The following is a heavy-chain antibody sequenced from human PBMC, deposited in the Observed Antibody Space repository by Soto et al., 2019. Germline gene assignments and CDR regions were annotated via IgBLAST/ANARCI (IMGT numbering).Heavy chain of an antibody. CDR3: AKYEYSGYDYAYFDY. CDR1: RFSLSSYT. CDR2: ISGSGGST. V-gene: IGHV3-23*01. J-gene: IGHJ4*02. Sequence: GESRIRNYSTSRFSLSSYTKSLVRQAPGKGLEWVSAISGSGGSTYYADSVKGRFTISRDNSKNTLYLQMNSLRAEDTAVYYCAKYEYSGYDYAYFDYWGQGTLFTVS. D-gene: IGHD5-12*01.